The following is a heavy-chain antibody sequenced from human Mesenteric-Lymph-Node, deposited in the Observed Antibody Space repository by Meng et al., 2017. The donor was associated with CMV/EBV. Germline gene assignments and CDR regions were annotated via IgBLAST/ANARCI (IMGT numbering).Heavy chain of an antibody. CDR3: ARGRYYYGLDV. J-gene: IGHJ6*02. CDR1: GYTFTSHD. D-gene: IGHD3-16*02. V-gene: IGHV1-8*01. CDR2: MNPNSGNT. Sequence: ASVKVSCKASGYTFTSHDINWVRQATGQGLEWMGWMNPNSGNTGYAQKFQGRVTMTRDTSISTAYMELSRLKSEDTAVYYCARGRYYYGLDVWGQGTAVTVSS.